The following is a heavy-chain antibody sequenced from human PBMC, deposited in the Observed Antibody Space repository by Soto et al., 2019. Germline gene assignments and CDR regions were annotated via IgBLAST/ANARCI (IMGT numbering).Heavy chain of an antibody. V-gene: IGHV3-23*01. CDR1: GSPFSSTD. Sequence: HPGGSLRLSCAASGSPFSSTDMTWVRQAPGKGLDWVSTIDGSGGTTYYADSVKGRFTISRDNSMNTVYLQMNSLRADDTALYYCAKNSGWFNTWGQGALVTVSS. CDR2: IDGSGGTT. CDR3: AKNSGWFNT. D-gene: IGHD3-10*01. J-gene: IGHJ5*02.